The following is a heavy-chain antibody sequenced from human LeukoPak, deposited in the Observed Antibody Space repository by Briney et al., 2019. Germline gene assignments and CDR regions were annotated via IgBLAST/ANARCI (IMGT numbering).Heavy chain of an antibody. V-gene: IGHV4-59*01. D-gene: IGHD3-10*01. CDR1: GGSISSYY. J-gene: IGHJ6*03. CDR3: ARMMVQTLSVDYYYYMDV. CDR2: IYYSGST. Sequence: SQTLSLTCTVSGGSISSYYWSWIRQPPGKGLEWIGYIYYSGSTNYNPSLKSRVTISVDTSKNQFSLKLSSVTAADTAVYDCARMMVQTLSVDYYYYMDVWGKGTTVTVSS.